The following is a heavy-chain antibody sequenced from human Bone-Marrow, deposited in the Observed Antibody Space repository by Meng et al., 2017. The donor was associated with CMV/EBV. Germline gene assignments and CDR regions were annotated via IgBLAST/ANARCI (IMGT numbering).Heavy chain of an antibody. CDR1: GFTFSSYW. V-gene: IGHV3-30*02. Sequence: GSLRLSCAASGFTFSSYWMSWVRQAPGKGLEWVAFIRYDGSNKYYADSVKGRFTISRDNSKNTLYLQMNSLRAEDTAVYYCAKEFRYCSSTSCWGQGTLVTVSS. CDR3: AKEFRYCSSTSC. D-gene: IGHD2-2*01. CDR2: IRYDGSNK. J-gene: IGHJ4*02.